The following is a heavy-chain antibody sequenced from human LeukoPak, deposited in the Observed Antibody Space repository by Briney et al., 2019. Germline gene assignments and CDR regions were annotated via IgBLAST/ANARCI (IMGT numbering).Heavy chain of an antibody. D-gene: IGHD6-19*01. CDR1: GFTFSRYD. CDR2: IGTAGDT. J-gene: IGHJ2*01. CDR3: VRDTALAGKFGNWHFGL. V-gene: IGHV3-13*01. Sequence: GGFLRLSCAASGFTFSRYDMHWVRQGTGKNLEWVSAIGTAGDTYYPDSVKGRFTISRENAKNYFYLQMNSLRTEDTAVYYCVRDTALAGKFGNWHFGLWGRGTLVTVSS.